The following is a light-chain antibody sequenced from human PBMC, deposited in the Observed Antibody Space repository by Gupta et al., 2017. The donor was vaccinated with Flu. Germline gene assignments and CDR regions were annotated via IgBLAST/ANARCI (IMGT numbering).Light chain of an antibody. J-gene: IGLJ3*02. CDR3: AAWDDSRSGQV. CDR2: GSK. V-gene: IGLV1-47*02. Sequence: VTISCSGAASNIGRNVVYWYQQRPATAPNLLIDGSKQRPSGVPERFSGSKSGTSASLAISGLRADDEADYYCAAWDDSRSGQVFGGGTKVTVL. CDR1: ASNIGRNV.